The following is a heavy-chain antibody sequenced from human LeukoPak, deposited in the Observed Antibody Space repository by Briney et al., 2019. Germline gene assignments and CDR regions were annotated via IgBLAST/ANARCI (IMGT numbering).Heavy chain of an antibody. CDR2: ISWNSGSI. J-gene: IGHJ4*02. CDR1: GFTFDDYA. Sequence: GGSLRLSCAASGFTFDDYAMHWVRQAPGKGLEWVSGISWNSGSIGYADSVKGRFTISRDNAKNSLYLQMNSLRAEDTALYYCAKAGDSSGYLDYWGQGTLVTVSS. CDR3: AKAGDSSGYLDY. V-gene: IGHV3-9*01. D-gene: IGHD3-22*01.